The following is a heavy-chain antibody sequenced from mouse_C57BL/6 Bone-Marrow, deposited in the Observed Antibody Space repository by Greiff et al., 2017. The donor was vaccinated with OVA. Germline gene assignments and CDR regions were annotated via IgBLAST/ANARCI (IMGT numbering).Heavy chain of an antibody. V-gene: IGHV5-6*01. CDR2: ISSGGSYT. CDR3: ARQITTFAY. D-gene: IGHD1-1*01. CDR1: GFTFSSYG. Sequence: EVKVVESGGDLVKPGGSLKLSCAASGFTFSSYGMSWVRQTPDKRLEWVATISSGGSYTYYPDSVKGRFTISRDNAKNTLYLQMSRLKSEDTAMYYCARQITTFAYWGQGTLVTVSA. J-gene: IGHJ3*01.